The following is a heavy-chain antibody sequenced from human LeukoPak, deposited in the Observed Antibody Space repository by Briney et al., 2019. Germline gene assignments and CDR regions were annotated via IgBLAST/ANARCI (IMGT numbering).Heavy chain of an antibody. CDR1: GGSISSSSYY. D-gene: IGHD3-9*01. J-gene: IGHJ4*02. CDR2: IYYSGST. CDR3: AREGGYYDILTGYQGNYFDY. Sequence: SETLSLTCTVSGGSISSSSYYWGWIRQPPGKGLEWIGYIYYSGSTNYNPSLKSRVTISVDTSKNQFSLKLSSVTAADTAVYYCAREGGYYDILTGYQGNYFDYWGQGTLVTVSS. V-gene: IGHV4-61*01.